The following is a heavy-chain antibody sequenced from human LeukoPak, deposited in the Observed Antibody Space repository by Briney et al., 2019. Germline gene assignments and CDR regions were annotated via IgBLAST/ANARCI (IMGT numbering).Heavy chain of an antibody. CDR1: GDSINSLDL. CDR2: MYLSGTT. D-gene: IGHD2-15*01. V-gene: IGHV4-4*02. CDR3: AGLVRRYRSGLYYYYFDY. J-gene: IGHJ4*02. Sequence: SGSLSLTCAVSGDSINSLDLWSWVRQPAGKVLERIGEMYLSGTTHSTASVKSRVTISIDKSMNQFFLNLSSGTAADTAVYYWAGLVRRYRSGLYYYYFDYWGQGTLVTVSS.